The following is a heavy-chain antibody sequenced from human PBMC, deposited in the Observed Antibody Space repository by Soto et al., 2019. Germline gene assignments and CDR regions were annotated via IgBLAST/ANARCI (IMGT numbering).Heavy chain of an antibody. CDR3: TTDGAQIAAAGTGRLCFYY. Sequence: EVQLVESGGVLIKPGGSLRLSCAASGFTFNKAWMNWVRQAPGKGLEWVGRIKSNSDGGTTDYAAPVKGRFTVSRDDTITTLYLQMNSRKTEDTVVYFCTTDGAQIAAAGTGRLCFYYWGQGTLVTVSS. J-gene: IGHJ4*02. CDR2: IKSNSDGGTT. V-gene: IGHV3-15*07. CDR1: GFTFNKAW. D-gene: IGHD6-13*01.